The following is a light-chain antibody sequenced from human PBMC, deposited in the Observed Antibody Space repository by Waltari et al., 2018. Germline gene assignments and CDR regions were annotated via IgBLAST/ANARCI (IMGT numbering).Light chain of an antibody. CDR1: QSVSRY. V-gene: IGKV3-20*01. J-gene: IGKJ1*01. CDR3: QKYGSLPAT. CDR2: DAA. Sequence: CRASQSVSRYFAWYQQKPGQAPRLLIYDAATRATGIPDRFSGSGSGTDFSLTISRLEPEDCAVYYCQKYGSLPATFGQGTKVEIK.